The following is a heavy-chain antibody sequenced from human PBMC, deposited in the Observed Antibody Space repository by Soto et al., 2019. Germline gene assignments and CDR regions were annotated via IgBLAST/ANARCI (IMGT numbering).Heavy chain of an antibody. D-gene: IGHD3-3*01. CDR1: GYTFTSYD. V-gene: IGHV1-8*01. CDR2: MNPNSGNT. Sequence: GASVKVSCKASGYTFTSYDINWVRQATGQGLEWMGWMNPNSGNTGYAQKFQGRVTMTRNTSISTAYMELSSLRSEDTAVYYCARRQYDFWSGYGALYYYYMDVWGKGTTVTVSS. CDR3: ARRQYDFWSGYGALYYYYMDV. J-gene: IGHJ6*03.